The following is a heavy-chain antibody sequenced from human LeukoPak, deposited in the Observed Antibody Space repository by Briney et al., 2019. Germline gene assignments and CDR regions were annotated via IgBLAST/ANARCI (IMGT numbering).Heavy chain of an antibody. Sequence: GGSLRLSCAASGFTVSSDHMSWVRQAPGKGLEWVSVIYAGGSTYYADSVKGRFTISRDNFKNTVFLQMNSLRAEDTAVYYCARVWELSFDCWGQGTLVTVSS. CDR3: ARVWELSFDC. D-gene: IGHD1-26*01. V-gene: IGHV3-53*01. CDR1: GFTVSSDH. CDR2: IYAGGST. J-gene: IGHJ4*02.